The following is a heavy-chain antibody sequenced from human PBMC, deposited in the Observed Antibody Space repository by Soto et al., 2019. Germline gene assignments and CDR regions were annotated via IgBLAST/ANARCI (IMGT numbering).Heavy chain of an antibody. J-gene: IGHJ6*02. V-gene: IGHV5-10-1*01. CDR3: ARQVMVRGVNYYYYGMDV. CDR2: IDPSDSYT. Sequence: GESLKISCKGSGYSFTSYWISWVRQMPGKGLEWMGRIDPSDSYTNYSPSFQGHVTISADKSISTAYLQWSSLKASDTAMYYYARQVMVRGVNYYYYGMDVWGQGTTVTVSS. CDR1: GYSFTSYW. D-gene: IGHD3-10*01.